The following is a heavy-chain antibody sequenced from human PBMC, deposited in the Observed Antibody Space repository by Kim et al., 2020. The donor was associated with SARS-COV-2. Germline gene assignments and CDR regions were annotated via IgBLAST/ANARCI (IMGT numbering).Heavy chain of an antibody. Sequence: GRFTISRDKSTNTLYLQMNSLRAEDTAVYYCAKNIVVMVAKTPYFFYYMDVWGKGTAVTVSS. D-gene: IGHD2-15*01. J-gene: IGHJ6*03. V-gene: IGHV3-23*01. CDR3: AKNIVVMVAKTPYFFYYMDV.